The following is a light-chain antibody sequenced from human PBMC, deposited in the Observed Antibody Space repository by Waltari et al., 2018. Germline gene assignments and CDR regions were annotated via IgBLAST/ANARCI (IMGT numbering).Light chain of an antibody. CDR3: CSYAGNSIWV. CDR2: DVT. Sequence: QPALTQPAAVAGSPGQSVTTSCSGASSGIGGYYVVVWYQQHTGSAPNLVISDVTKRPSGVSDRFSGSKSGDSASLTISGLQFEDEADYYCCSYAGNSIWVFGGGTRLTVL. CDR1: SSGIGGYYV. V-gene: IGLV2-23*02. J-gene: IGLJ3*02.